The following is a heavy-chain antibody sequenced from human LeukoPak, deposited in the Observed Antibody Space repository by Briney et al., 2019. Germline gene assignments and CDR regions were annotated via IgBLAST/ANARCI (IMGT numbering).Heavy chain of an antibody. Sequence: PGGSLRLSCAASGFRFSDFTMTWVRHAPGKGPEWVSAIGGRGGSTYYADSLGGRFTISSDNSKDMVSLQMNSLKVEDTAAYYCGKEGGAWGQGTKVTVSS. CDR2: IGGRGGST. CDR1: GFRFSDFT. CDR3: GKEGGA. V-gene: IGHV3-23*01. J-gene: IGHJ5*02. D-gene: IGHD3-16*01.